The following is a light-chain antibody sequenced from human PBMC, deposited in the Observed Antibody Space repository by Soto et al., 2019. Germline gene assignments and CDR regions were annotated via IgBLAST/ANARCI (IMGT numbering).Light chain of an antibody. J-gene: IGKJ5*01. CDR3: QQRKNWQVT. V-gene: IGKV3-15*01. Sequence: EIVMTQSPATLSVSPGERATLSCRASQSVRSNLAWYKQKPGQAPRLLIXGASTRATGIPARFSGSGSGTDFTLTISSLEPEDFAVYYCQQRKNWQVTFGQGTRLEIK. CDR2: GAS. CDR1: QSVRSN.